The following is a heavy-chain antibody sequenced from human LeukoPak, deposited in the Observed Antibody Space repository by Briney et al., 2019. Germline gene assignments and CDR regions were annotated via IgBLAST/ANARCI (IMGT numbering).Heavy chain of an antibody. CDR3: VREQRAYYDSSGYYPY. V-gene: IGHV1-69*13. Sequence: ASVNVSCKASGGTFSSYAISWVRQAPGQGLEWMGGIIPIFGTANYAQKFQGRVTITADESTSTAYMELSSLRSEDTAVYYCVREQRAYYDSSGYYPYWGQGTLVTVSS. J-gene: IGHJ4*02. D-gene: IGHD3-22*01. CDR2: IIPIFGTA. CDR1: GGTFSSYA.